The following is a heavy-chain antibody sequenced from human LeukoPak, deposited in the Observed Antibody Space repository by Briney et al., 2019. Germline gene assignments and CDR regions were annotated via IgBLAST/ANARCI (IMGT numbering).Heavy chain of an antibody. D-gene: IGHD2-2*02. CDR3: ARQKIGYCSSTSCYTQRGAYYYYGMDV. CDR1: GYTFTSYY. V-gene: IGHV1-46*01. Sequence: ASVKVSCKASGYTFTSYYMHWVRQAPGQGLEWMGIINPSGGSTSYAQKFQGRVTMTRDTSTSTVYMELSSLRSEDTAVYYCARQKIGYCSSTSCYTQRGAYYYYGMDVWGQGTTATVSS. J-gene: IGHJ6*02. CDR2: INPSGGST.